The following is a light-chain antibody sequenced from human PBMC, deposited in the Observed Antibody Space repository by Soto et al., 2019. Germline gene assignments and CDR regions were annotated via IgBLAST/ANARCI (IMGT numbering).Light chain of an antibody. CDR1: QSVNSNY. CDR3: QQYDKSPWT. V-gene: IGKV3-20*01. CDR2: STS. Sequence: EIVLTQSPGTLSLSPGEGATLSCRASQSVNSNYLAWFQQKPGQAPRLLISSTSNRATGIPDRFSGSGSGTDFTLTISRLEPEDFLVYYCQQYDKSPWTFGQGTKVEIK. J-gene: IGKJ1*01.